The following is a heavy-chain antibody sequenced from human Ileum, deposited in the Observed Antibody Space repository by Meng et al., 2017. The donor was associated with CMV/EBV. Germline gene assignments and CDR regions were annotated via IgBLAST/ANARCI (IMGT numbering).Heavy chain of an antibody. CDR3: ARVSGYCSSTSCYTFLGLFDP. CDR2: IKKDGSEK. J-gene: IGHJ5*01. Sequence: GGSLRLSCAASGFTFGSYWMSWVRQAPGKGLEWVANIKKDGSEKYYVDSVKGRFTISRDNAKNSLYLQMNSLRAEDTAVYYCARVSGYCSSTSCYTFLGLFDPWGQGTRVTGYS. CDR1: GFTFGSYW. V-gene: IGHV3-7*01. D-gene: IGHD2-2*02.